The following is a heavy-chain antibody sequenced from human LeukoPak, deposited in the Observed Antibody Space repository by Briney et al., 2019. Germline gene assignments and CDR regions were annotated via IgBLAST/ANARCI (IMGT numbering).Heavy chain of an antibody. CDR1: GGTFSSYA. J-gene: IGHJ4*02. CDR2: IIPIFGTA. Sequence: SVKVSCKASGGTFSSYAISWVRQAPGQGLEWMGGIIPIFGTANYAQKFQGRVTMTRDMSTSTVYMELSSLRSEDTAVYYCARDSTAYYYDSSGTRPDYWGQGTLVTVSS. CDR3: ARDSTAYYYDSSGTRPDY. D-gene: IGHD3-22*01. V-gene: IGHV1-69*05.